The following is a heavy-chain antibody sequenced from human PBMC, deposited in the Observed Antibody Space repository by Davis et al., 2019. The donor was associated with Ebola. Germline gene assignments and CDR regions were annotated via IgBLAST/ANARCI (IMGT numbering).Heavy chain of an antibody. CDR1: GFTFSSYW. Sequence: PGGSLRLSCAASGFTFSSYWMSWVRQAPGKGLEWVANIKQDGSEKYYVDSVKGRFTISRDNAKNSLYLQMNSLRAEDTAVYYCARDTLSSSWYEYYFDYWGQGTLVTVSS. J-gene: IGHJ4*02. D-gene: IGHD6-13*01. V-gene: IGHV3-7*01. CDR3: ARDTLSSSWYEYYFDY. CDR2: IKQDGSEK.